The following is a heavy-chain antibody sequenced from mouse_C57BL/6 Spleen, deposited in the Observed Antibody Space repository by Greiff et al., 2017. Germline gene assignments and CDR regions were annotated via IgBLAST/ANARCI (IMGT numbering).Heavy chain of an antibody. CDR2: ISNGGGSN. V-gene: IGHV5-12*01. CDR1: GFTFSDYY. Sequence: EVHLVESGGGLVQPGGSLKLSCAASGFTFSDYYMYWVRQTPEKRLEWVAYISNGGGSNYYPDTVKGRFTISRDNAKNTLYLQMSRLKSEDTAMYYCARQLGPYYYAMDYWGQGTSVTVSS. CDR3: ARQLGPYYYAMDY. D-gene: IGHD4-1*01. J-gene: IGHJ4*01.